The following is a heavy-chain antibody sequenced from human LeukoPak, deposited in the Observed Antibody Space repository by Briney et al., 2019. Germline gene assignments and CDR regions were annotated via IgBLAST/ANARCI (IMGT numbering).Heavy chain of an antibody. D-gene: IGHD3-22*01. CDR3: ATVDDSSGYDGDY. CDR2: FDPEYGET. J-gene: IGHJ4*02. CDR1: GYTLIELS. Sequence: GASVKVSCKVSGYTLIELSIHWVRQAPGKGLELMGGFDPEYGETIYAQKFQGRVTMTEDTSTDTAYMELSSMRSEDTAMYYCATVDDSSGYDGDYWGQGTLVTVSS. V-gene: IGHV1-24*01.